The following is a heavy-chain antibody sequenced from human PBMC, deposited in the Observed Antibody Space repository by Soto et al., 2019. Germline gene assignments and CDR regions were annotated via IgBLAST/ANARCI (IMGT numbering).Heavy chain of an antibody. Sequence: EVQLVESGGGLVQPGGSLRLSCAASGFTFSSYWMHLVRQVPGKGLVWVSRINSDGSSTTYADSVRGRFTISRDNAKNTLYLQMHSLRAEDTAVYYCARDIVVVVDTSDYGMDVWGQGTTVTVSS. CDR1: GFTFSSYW. D-gene: IGHD2-15*01. J-gene: IGHJ6*02. CDR2: INSDGSST. CDR3: ARDIVVVVDTSDYGMDV. V-gene: IGHV3-74*01.